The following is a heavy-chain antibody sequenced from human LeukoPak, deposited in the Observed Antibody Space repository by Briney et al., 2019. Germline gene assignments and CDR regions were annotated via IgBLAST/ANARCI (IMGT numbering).Heavy chain of an antibody. D-gene: IGHD3-10*01. Sequence: PGGSLRLSCAASGFTFSSYDMHWVREAPGKGLEWVAVISYDGSNKYYADSVKGRFTISRDNSKNTLYLQMNSLRAEDTAVYYCAKAYYGSGSYYYYYYGMDVWGKGTTVTVSS. J-gene: IGHJ6*04. V-gene: IGHV3-30*18. CDR2: ISYDGSNK. CDR3: AKAYYGSGSYYYYYYGMDV. CDR1: GFTFSSYD.